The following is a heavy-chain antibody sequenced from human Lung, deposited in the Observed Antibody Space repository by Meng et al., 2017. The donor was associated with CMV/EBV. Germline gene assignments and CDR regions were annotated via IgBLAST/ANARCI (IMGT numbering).Heavy chain of an antibody. Sequence: QGQLQESGPGLVKPSEHLSLTCTVSGGSISSYYWSWIRQPPGKGLEWIGYIYYSGSTNYNPSLKSRVTISVDTSKNQFSLKLSSVTAADTAVYYCAREEGIGGFDPWGQGTLVTVSS. CDR1: GGSISSYY. V-gene: IGHV4-59*01. J-gene: IGHJ5*02. D-gene: IGHD3-10*01. CDR2: IYYSGST. CDR3: AREEGIGGFDP.